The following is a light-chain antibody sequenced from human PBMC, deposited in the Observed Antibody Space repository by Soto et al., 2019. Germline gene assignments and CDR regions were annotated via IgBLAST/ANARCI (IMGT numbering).Light chain of an antibody. CDR3: QQYNNWPPLT. CDR1: QSVSSN. CDR2: GAS. J-gene: IGKJ4*01. Sequence: EIVMTQSPATLSVSPGERATLSCRASQSVSSNLAWYHQKPGQARRRLIYGASTRPPDIPLRFSGSGSGTEFTLTISSLQSEDFAVYYCQQYNNWPPLTFGGGTKVEIK. V-gene: IGKV3-15*01.